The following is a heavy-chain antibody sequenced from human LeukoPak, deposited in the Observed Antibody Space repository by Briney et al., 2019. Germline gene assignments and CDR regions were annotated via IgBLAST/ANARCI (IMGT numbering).Heavy chain of an antibody. V-gene: IGHV3-66*01. CDR1: GFTVSSNY. D-gene: IGHD1-26*01. Sequence: GGSLRLSCAASGFTVSSNYMSWVRQAPGKGLEWVSVIYSGGSTYYADSVKGRFTISRDNSKNTLYLQMNSLRAEDTAVYYCAKDRLGAVLYFDCWGQGTLVTVSS. J-gene: IGHJ4*02. CDR3: AKDRLGAVLYFDC. CDR2: IYSGGST.